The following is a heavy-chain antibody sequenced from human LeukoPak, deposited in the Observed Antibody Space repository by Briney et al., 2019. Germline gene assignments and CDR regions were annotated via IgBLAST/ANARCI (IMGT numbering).Heavy chain of an antibody. CDR3: AKDSGYGTRSSFY. CDR1: GFTFSSYW. D-gene: IGHD5-12*01. J-gene: IGHJ4*02. Sequence: PGGSLRLSCAASGFTFSSYWIHWVRQAPGKGLVWVSRIDTDGSNTNYADSVKGRFTISRDNAQNTVYLQMNSLRAEDTAVYYCAKDSGYGTRSSFYWGQGTLVTVSS. V-gene: IGHV3-74*01. CDR2: IDTDGSNT.